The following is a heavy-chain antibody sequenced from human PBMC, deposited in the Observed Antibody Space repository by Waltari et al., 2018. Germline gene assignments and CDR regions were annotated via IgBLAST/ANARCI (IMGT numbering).Heavy chain of an antibody. CDR1: GLTFSRYA. D-gene: IGHD2-2*01. J-gene: IGHJ4*02. Sequence: QVQLVAYGGGVVQPGRSLRLSCAASGLTFSRYAMHWARQAPGSGLEWLAVIFSDGTNKYYADSVKGRFTISRDNSKSTLYLEMNSLRAEDTAVYYCATTSSGYWGQGTLVTVSS. V-gene: IGHV3-30*04. CDR3: ATTSSGY. CDR2: IFSDGTNK.